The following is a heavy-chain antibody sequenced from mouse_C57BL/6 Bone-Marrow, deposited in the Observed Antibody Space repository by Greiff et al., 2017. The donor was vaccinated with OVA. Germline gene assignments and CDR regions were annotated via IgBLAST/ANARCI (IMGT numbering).Heavy chain of an antibody. CDR3: ARNCRLDYYGKGYAMDD. J-gene: IGHJ4*01. CDR1: GFSLTSYG. V-gene: IGHV2-2*01. CDR2: IWSGGST. Sequence: QVQLKESGPGLVQPSQSLSITCTVSGFSLTSYGVHWVRQSPGKGLEWLGVIWSGGSTDYNAAIISRLSISKDNSKSQVFFKMNSLQADDTAIYYCARNCRLDYYGKGYAMDDWGQGTSVTVSS. D-gene: IGHD1-1*01.